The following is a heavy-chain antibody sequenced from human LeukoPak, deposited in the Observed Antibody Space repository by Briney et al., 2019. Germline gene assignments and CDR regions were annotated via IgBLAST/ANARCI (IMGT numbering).Heavy chain of an antibody. CDR2: ISWDGGSP. CDR1: GFTFDDYA. J-gene: IGHJ4*02. CDR3: AKDIRGSTSWYGLDY. V-gene: IGHV3-43D*03. Sequence: SGGSLRLSCAASGFTFDDYAMHWVRQAPGKGLEWVSLISWDGGSPYYADSVKGRFTISRDNSKNSLYLQMNSLKIEDTALYYCAKDIRGSTSWYGLDYWGQGTLVTVSS. D-gene: IGHD6-13*01.